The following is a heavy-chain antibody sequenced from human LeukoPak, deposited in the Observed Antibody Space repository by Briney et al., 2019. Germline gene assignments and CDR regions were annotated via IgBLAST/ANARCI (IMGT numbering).Heavy chain of an antibody. D-gene: IGHD2-8*01. J-gene: IGHJ4*02. CDR1: DSSITSTYY. V-gene: IGHV4-38-2*02. CDR3: ARVLHAPYLIDS. Sequence: PSETLSLTCTVYDSSITSTYYWAWFRQPPGKGLEWIATVFRLQTVRTFNNPSLESRVTMSLDPSQNQFSLNLTSVTAADTALYFCARVLHAPYLIDSWGQGTLVTVSS. CDR2: VFRLQTVRT.